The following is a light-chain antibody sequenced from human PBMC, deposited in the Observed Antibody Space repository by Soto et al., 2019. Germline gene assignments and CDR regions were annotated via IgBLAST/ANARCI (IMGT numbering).Light chain of an antibody. CDR3: QQRTNWHLT. Sequence: ETVLTQSPATLSLSPGERATLSCRASRSVGRSLAWYQQKPGQAPRLLIYDASNRATGIPARFSGSGSGTDFTLTISSLEPEVFAIYDCQQRTNWHLTCGGGTTVEIK. V-gene: IGKV3-11*01. J-gene: IGKJ4*01. CDR1: RSVGRS. CDR2: DAS.